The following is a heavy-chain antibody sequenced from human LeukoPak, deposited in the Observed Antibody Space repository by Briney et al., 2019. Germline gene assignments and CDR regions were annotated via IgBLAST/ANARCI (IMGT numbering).Heavy chain of an antibody. D-gene: IGHD1-26*01. CDR3: ARGTRPRVGATGSFDY. CDR2: IHYGGTT. CDR1: GGSIGSGYY. V-gene: IGHV4-39*01. Sequence: PSETLSLTCTVSGGSIGSGYYWAWIRQPPGKGLEWIGSIHYGGTTHYNPSLQSRVTISADTSKNQFALDLRSVTAADTAVYYCARGTRPRVGATGSFDYWGQGTLVTVSS. J-gene: IGHJ4*02.